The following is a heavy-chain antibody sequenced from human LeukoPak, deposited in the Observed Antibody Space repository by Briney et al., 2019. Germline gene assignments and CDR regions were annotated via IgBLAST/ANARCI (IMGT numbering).Heavy chain of an antibody. V-gene: IGHV1-18*01. CDR1: GYTFTNYG. CDR2: ISAYNGNT. CDR3: ARDDALVATGSFDY. J-gene: IGHJ4*02. D-gene: IGHD5-12*01. Sequence: ASVTVSYKPSGYTFTNYGINWVRQAAGQGREGMGWISAYNGNTNYAQKLQGRVTMTTDTSTSTAYMELRSLRSDDTAVYYCARDDALVATGSFDYWGQGTLVTVSS.